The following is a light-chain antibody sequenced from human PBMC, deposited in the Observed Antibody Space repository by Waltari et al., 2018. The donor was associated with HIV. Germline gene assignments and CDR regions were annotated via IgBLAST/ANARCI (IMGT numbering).Light chain of an antibody. Sequence: QSVLTQPPSASGTPGQRATIPCSQSRSTIASTYDIWYQHLPGTAPKLRIYRNNQRPSGVPDRFSGSKSGTSASLAISGLRSEDEADYYCAAWDDSLSGQVFGGGTKLTVL. CDR2: RNN. CDR1: RSTIASTY. J-gene: IGLJ3*02. V-gene: IGLV1-47*01. CDR3: AAWDDSLSGQV.